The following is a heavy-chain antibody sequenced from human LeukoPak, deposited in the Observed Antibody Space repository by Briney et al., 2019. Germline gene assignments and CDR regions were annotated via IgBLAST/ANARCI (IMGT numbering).Heavy chain of an antibody. Sequence: GRSLRHSCTASGFTFGDYAMSWVRQAPGKGLEWVGFIRSKASGGTTEYAASVKGRFTISRDDSKSIAYLQMNSLKTEDTAVYYCTRGDGSGSSWGQGTLVTVSS. CDR3: TRGDGSGSS. CDR1: GFTFGDYA. V-gene: IGHV3-49*04. J-gene: IGHJ5*02. CDR2: IRSKASGGTT. D-gene: IGHD3-10*01.